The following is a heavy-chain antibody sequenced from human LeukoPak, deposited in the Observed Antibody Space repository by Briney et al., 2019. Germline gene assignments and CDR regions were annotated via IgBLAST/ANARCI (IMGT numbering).Heavy chain of an antibody. Sequence: GGSLRLSCEASGFTFSRYWMHWVRQAPGKGLMWVSRINSDGSATTYADFVKGRFTISRDNAKNTVYLQMNSLRVDDTAIYYCERDCGAWGQGTLVTVSP. D-gene: IGHD2-21*01. V-gene: IGHV3-74*03. CDR2: INSDGSAT. J-gene: IGHJ5*02. CDR1: GFTFSRYW. CDR3: ERDCGA.